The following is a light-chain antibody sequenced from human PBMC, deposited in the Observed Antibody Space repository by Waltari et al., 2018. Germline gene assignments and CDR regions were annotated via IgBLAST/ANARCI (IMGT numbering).Light chain of an antibody. J-gene: IGKJ1*01. V-gene: IGKV3-20*01. CDR1: QSVSKY. CDR3: QNHERLPAT. CDR2: AAS. Sequence: EVVLTQSPGTLSLSPGERATLSCRASQSVSKYLAWYQQRPGQAPRLLIYAASTRATGIPDRFSGSGYGTDFSLTISRLEPEDFAVYYCQNHERLPATFCQGTKVEIK.